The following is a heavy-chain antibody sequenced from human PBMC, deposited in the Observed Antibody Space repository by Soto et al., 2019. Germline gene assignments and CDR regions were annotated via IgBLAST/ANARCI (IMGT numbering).Heavy chain of an antibody. CDR3: ARVVIAVAGNYFDY. CDR1: GGSFSGYY. D-gene: IGHD6-19*01. Sequence: PSETLSLTCAVYGGSFSGYYWSWIRQPPGKGLEWIGEINHSGSTNYNPSLKSRVTISVDTSKNQFSLKLSSVTAADTAVYYCARVVIAVAGNYFDYWGQGTLVTVSS. J-gene: IGHJ4*02. CDR2: INHSGST. V-gene: IGHV4-34*01.